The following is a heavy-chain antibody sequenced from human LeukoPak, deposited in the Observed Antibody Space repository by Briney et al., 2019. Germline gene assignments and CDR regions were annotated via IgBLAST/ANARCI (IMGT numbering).Heavy chain of an antibody. J-gene: IGHJ4*02. CDR3: LGRLDKD. CDR2: IWYDGSNK. D-gene: IGHD7-27*01. CDR1: GFTFSSYG. V-gene: IGHV3-30*02. Sequence: GGSLRLSCAASGFTFSSYGMHWVRQAPGKGLEWVAVIWYDGSNKYYADSVKGRFTISRDNSKNTLYLQMSSLRAEDTAVYYCLGRLDKDWGQGTLVTVSS.